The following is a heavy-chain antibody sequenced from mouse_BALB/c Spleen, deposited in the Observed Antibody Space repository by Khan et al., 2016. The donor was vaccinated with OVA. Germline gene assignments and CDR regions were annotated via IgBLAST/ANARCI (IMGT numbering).Heavy chain of an antibody. Sequence: EVQLQQSGPGLVKPSQSLSLTCTVTGYSITSGYAWNWIRQFPGNKLEWMGYISYSGVTSYTPSLKSRISITRDTSKHQFFLQLNSVTTEDPATYDCARGNYYVYYCDYWGQGTTLTVSS. J-gene: IGHJ2*01. D-gene: IGHD1-1*01. V-gene: IGHV3-2*02. CDR3: ARGNYYVYYCDY. CDR2: ISYSGVT. CDR1: GYSITSGYA.